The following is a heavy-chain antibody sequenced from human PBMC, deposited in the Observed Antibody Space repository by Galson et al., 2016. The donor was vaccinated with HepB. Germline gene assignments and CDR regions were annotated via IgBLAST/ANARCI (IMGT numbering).Heavy chain of an antibody. CDR1: GSSIRNYY. D-gene: IGHD3-3*01. Sequence: SETLSLTCTVSGSSIRNYYWSWVRQPPGKGLEWIGYICYSGNTNYNPSLESRVTISVDTSKNQLSLKLYSVTAADTAMYYCARGSAPRPGYWGRGTRVTVTS. J-gene: IGHJ4*02. V-gene: IGHV4-59*12. CDR2: ICYSGNT. CDR3: ARGSAPRPGY.